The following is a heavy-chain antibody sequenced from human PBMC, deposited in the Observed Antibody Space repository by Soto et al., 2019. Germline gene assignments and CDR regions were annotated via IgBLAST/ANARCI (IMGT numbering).Heavy chain of an antibody. D-gene: IGHD6-13*01. CDR2: INHSGST. V-gene: IGHV4-34*01. CDR1: GGSFSGYY. CDR3: ARVKSSSWYRGWFDP. Sequence: RSLTCAVYGGSFSGYYWIWIRQPPGKGLEWIGEINHSGSTNYNPSLKSRVTISVDTSKNQFSLKLSSVTAADTAVYYCARVKSSSWYRGWFDPWGQGTLVTVSS. J-gene: IGHJ5*02.